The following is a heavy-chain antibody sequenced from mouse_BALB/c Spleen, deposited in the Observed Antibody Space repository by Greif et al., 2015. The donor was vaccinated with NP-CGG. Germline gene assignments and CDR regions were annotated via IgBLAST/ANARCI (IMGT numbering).Heavy chain of an antibody. V-gene: IGHV1S41*01. Sequence: DLVKPGASVKLSCKASGYTFTSYWINWIKQRPGQGLEWIGRIAPGSGSTYYNEMFKGKATLTVDTSSSTAYIQLSSLSSEDSAVYFCAKGITTVVADAMDYWGQGTSVTVSS. CDR2: IAPGSGST. D-gene: IGHD1-1*01. CDR3: AKGITTVVADAMDY. CDR1: GYTFTSYW. J-gene: IGHJ4*01.